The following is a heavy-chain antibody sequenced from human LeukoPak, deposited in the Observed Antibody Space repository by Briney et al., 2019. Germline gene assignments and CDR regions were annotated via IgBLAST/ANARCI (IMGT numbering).Heavy chain of an antibody. J-gene: IGHJ4*02. CDR1: GGSISSNY. CDR2: IYYSGST. V-gene: IGHV4-59*01. D-gene: IGHD6-19*01. Sequence: SETLSLTCTVSGGSISSNYWSWIRQPPGKGLEWIGYIYYSGSTNYNPSLKSRVTISVDTSKNQFSLKLTSVTASDTAVYNCGRGYGPNSSGWDSWGQGTLVTVSS. CDR3: GRGYGPNSSGWDS.